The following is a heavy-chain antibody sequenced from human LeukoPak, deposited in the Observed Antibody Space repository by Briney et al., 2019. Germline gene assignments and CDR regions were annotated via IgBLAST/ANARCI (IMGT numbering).Heavy chain of an antibody. CDR1: GFTFSSYN. J-gene: IGHJ3*02. V-gene: IGHV3-21*01. D-gene: IGHD6-13*01. CDR3: ANSREQQLVRGAFDI. Sequence: PGGSLRLSCSASGFTFSSYNMNWVRQAPGKGLEWVSSISSTSSYIYYADSVKGRFTISRDNARNSLYLQMNSLRAEDTSVYYCANSREQQLVRGAFDIWGLGTMVTVSS. CDR2: ISSTSSYI.